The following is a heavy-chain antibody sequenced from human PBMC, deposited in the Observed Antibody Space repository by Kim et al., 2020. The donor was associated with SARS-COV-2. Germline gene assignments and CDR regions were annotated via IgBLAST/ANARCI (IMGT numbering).Heavy chain of an antibody. V-gene: IGHV4-34*01. CDR2: INHSGST. CDR1: GGSFSGYY. D-gene: IGHD3-3*01. J-gene: IGHJ6*02. Sequence: SETLSLTCAVYGGSFSGYYWSWIRQPPGKGLEWIGEINHSGSTNYNPSLKSRVTISVDTSKNQFSLKLSSVTAADTAVYYCARGESLYDFWSGYSYGMDVWGQGTTVTVSS. CDR3: ARGESLYDFWSGYSYGMDV.